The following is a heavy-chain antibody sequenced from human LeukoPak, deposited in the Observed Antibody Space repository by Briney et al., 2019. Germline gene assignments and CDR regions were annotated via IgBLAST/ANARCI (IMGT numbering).Heavy chain of an antibody. D-gene: IGHD4-17*01. CDR2: IYSGGST. J-gene: IGHJ4*02. CDR1: GFTVSSNY. CDR3: AREFNPRSVTYFDY. V-gene: IGHV3-66*01. Sequence: GGSLRLSCAASGFTVSSNYMSWVRQAPGKGLEWVSVIYSGGSTYYADSVKGRFTISRDNSKNTLYLQMNSLRAEDTAVYYCAREFNPRSVTYFDYWGQGTLVTVSS.